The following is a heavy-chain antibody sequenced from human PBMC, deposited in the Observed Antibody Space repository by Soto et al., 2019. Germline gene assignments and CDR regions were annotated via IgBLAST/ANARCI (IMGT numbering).Heavy chain of an antibody. Sequence: QVQLQESGPGLVKPSETLSLTCTVSGGSVSSGSYYWSWIRQPPGKGLEWIGYIYYSGSTKYNPSPKTRVTTSVDASKNQFALKRSSVTAADTAVYYCARAGLGDGSDYWGQGTLVTVSS. CDR1: GGSVSSGSYY. CDR2: IYYSGST. CDR3: ARAGLGDGSDY. D-gene: IGHD1-26*01. J-gene: IGHJ4*02. V-gene: IGHV4-61*01.